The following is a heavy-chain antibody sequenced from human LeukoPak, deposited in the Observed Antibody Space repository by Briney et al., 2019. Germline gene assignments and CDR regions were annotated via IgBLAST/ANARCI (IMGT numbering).Heavy chain of an antibody. J-gene: IGHJ6*03. Sequence: PSETLSLTCTVSGGSISSYYWRWLRQPPGKGLEWIGYIYTSGSTNYNPSLKSRLTISVDTSKNQFSLKLSSVTAADTAVYYCARCGSGSYSSYYYYYYMDVWGKGTTVTVSS. CDR3: ARCGSGSYSSYYYYYYMDV. CDR1: GGSISSYY. V-gene: IGHV4-4*09. CDR2: IYTSGST. D-gene: IGHD3-10*01.